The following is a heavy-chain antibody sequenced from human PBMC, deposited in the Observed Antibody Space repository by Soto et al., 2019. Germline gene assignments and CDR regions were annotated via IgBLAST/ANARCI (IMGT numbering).Heavy chain of an antibody. Sequence: EVQLVESGGGLVHPGGSLRLSCAASGFIFSSYWMSWVRQAPGKGLEWVASINQDGSEKYSVASVKGRFTISRDDAKNSLFLQMNRLRAEDTAVHYWSRGNGYCSSTSSQPFDYWGQGALVTVSS. CDR2: INQDGSEK. V-gene: IGHV3-7*01. CDR3: SRGNGYCSSTSSQPFDY. D-gene: IGHD2-2*01. CDR1: GFIFSSYW. J-gene: IGHJ4*02.